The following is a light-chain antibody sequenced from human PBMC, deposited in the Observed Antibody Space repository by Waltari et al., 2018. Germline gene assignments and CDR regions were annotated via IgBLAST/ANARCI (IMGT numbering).Light chain of an antibody. Sequence: DIQMTQSPSSLSASVGERVTITCRASQGISNDLAWYQQKPGETPKLLIYEASSLQSGIPSRFSGSGSGTDFSLTISSLQSEDFATYYCQHYYNTPRTFGQGTKVEIK. CDR3: QHYYNTPRT. J-gene: IGKJ1*01. CDR1: QGISND. V-gene: IGKV1-NL1*01. CDR2: EAS.